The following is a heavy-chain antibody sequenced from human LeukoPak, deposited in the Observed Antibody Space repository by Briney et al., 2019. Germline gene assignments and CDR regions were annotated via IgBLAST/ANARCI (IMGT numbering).Heavy chain of an antibody. CDR2: INPSGGST. Sequence: ASVKVSCKVSGYTFTSYYMHWVRQAPGQGLEWMGIINPSGGSTSYAQKFQGRVTMTRDTSTSTVYMELSSLRSEDTAVYYCVATNYYDSSGYYYPFDYWGQGTLVTVSS. V-gene: IGHV1-46*01. J-gene: IGHJ4*02. CDR3: VATNYYDSSGYYYPFDY. D-gene: IGHD3-22*01. CDR1: GYTFTSYY.